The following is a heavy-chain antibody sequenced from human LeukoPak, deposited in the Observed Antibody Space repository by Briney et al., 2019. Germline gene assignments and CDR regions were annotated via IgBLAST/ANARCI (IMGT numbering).Heavy chain of an antibody. V-gene: IGHV4-61*01. Sequence: SETLSLTCTVSGGSVSSGSYYWSWIRQPPGKGLEWIGYIYYSGSTNYNPSLKSRVTISVDTSKNQFSLKLSSVTAADTAVYYCARDASNWYFDLWGRGTLVTVSS. CDR1: GGSVSSGSYY. J-gene: IGHJ2*01. CDR2: IYYSGST. CDR3: ARDASNWYFDL. D-gene: IGHD6-6*01.